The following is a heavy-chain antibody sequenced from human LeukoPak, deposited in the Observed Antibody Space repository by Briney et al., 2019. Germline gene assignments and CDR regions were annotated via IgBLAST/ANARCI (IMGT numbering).Heavy chain of an antibody. V-gene: IGHV3-48*02. CDR1: GFTFSDYS. CDR2: ISSSGSTM. J-gene: IGHJ4*02. Sequence: PGGSLRLSCAASGFTFSDYSMNWVRQAPGKGLEWVSQISSSGSTMYYADSAKGRFTISRDNAKNSLYLQMNSLRDEDTAVYYCASGYSRGGDYWGQGTLVTVSS. D-gene: IGHD2-21*01. CDR3: ASGYSRGGDY.